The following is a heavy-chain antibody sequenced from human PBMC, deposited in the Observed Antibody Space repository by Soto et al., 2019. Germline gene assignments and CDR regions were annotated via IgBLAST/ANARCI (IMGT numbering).Heavy chain of an antibody. CDR2: ISYDGSNK. Sequence: QVQLVESGGGVVQPGRSLRLSCAASGFTFSSYGMHWVRQAPGKGLEWVAFISYDGSNKYYADSVKGRFTISRDNSKNTLSPQMNSLRAEDTAVYFCARGERWEYDKTGLLDYWGQGILVTVSS. J-gene: IGHJ4*02. CDR3: ARGERWEYDKTGLLDY. CDR1: GFTFSSYG. V-gene: IGHV3-30*19. D-gene: IGHD1-1*01.